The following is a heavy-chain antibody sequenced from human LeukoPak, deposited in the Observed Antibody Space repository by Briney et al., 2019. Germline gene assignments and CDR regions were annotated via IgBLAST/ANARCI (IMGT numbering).Heavy chain of an antibody. D-gene: IGHD3-10*01. J-gene: IGHJ4*02. Sequence: GGSLRLSCAASGFTVSSNYMSWVRQAPGKGLEWVSVICSGGSTYYADSVKGRFTISRDNSKNTLYLQMNSLRAEDTAVYYCARDTYNPPYSVRGASASVDYWGQGTLVTVSS. CDR3: ARDTYNPPYSVRGASASVDY. CDR1: GFTVSSNY. CDR2: ICSGGST. V-gene: IGHV3-66*01.